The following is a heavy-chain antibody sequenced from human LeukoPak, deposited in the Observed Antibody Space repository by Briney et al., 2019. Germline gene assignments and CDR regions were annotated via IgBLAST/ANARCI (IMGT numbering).Heavy chain of an antibody. J-gene: IGHJ5*02. CDR2: IYHSGST. Sequence: SETVSLTCTVSGYSISSGYYWGWIRQPPGKGLEWIGSIYHSGSTYYNPSLKSRVTISLDTSKNQFSLKLSSVTAADTAMYYCARDLSRDGCNRWGQGTLVTVSS. CDR1: GYSISSGYY. D-gene: IGHD5-24*01. CDR3: ARDLSRDGCNR. V-gene: IGHV4-38-2*02.